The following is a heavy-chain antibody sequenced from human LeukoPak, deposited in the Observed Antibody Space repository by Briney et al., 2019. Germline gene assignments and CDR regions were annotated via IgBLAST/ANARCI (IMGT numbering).Heavy chain of an antibody. V-gene: IGHV4-61*02. J-gene: IGHJ5*02. CDR1: GGSISSGSYY. Sequence: SETLSLTCTVSGGSISSGSYYWSWIRQPAGKGLEWIGRIYTSGSTNYNPSLKSRVTISVDTSKNQFSLKLSSVTAADTAVYYCARQSPRRQQRNNWFDPWGQGTLVTVSS. D-gene: IGHD6-13*01. CDR2: IYTSGST. CDR3: ARQSPRRQQRNNWFDP.